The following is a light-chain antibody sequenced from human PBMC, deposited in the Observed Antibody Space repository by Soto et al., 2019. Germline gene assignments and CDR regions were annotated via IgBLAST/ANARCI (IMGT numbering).Light chain of an antibody. V-gene: IGKV3-11*01. CDR3: HQCANWPHT. Sequence: EIVLTQSPATLSLSPGERATLSCRASQSVTTYLAWYQQKPGQAPRLLIYDASTRDTGIPARFSGSGSGTEFTLTISSLEPEDFAVYYCHQCANWPHTFGGGTKVEIK. J-gene: IGKJ4*01. CDR1: QSVTTY. CDR2: DAS.